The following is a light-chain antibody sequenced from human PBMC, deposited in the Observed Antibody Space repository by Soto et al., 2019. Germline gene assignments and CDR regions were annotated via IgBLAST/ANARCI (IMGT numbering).Light chain of an antibody. Sequence: DIKMTQSPSSLSASVGDRVTITCRASQGISNYLAWYQQKPGKVPKLLIYAASTLQSGVPSRFSGSGSGTDFTLTISSRQPEDVATYYSQKYNSAPRTFGQGTKVEIK. CDR1: QGISNY. V-gene: IGKV1-27*01. J-gene: IGKJ1*01. CDR3: QKYNSAPRT. CDR2: AAS.